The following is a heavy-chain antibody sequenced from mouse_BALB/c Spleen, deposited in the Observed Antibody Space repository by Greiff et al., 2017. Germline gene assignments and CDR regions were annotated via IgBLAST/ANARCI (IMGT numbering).Heavy chain of an antibody. D-gene: IGHD1-1*01. V-gene: IGHV2-9*02. CDR1: GFSLTSYG. CDR3: ARDYGYAMDY. CDR2: IWAGGST. J-gene: IGHJ4*01. Sequence: VNVVESGPGLVAPSQSLSITCTVSGFSLTSYGVHWVRQPPGKGLEWLGVIWAGGSTNYNSALMSRLSISKDNSKSQVFLKMNSLQTDDTAMYYCARDYGYAMDYWGQGTSVTVSS.